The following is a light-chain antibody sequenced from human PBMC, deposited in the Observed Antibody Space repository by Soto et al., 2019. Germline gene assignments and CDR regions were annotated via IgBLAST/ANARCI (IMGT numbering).Light chain of an antibody. Sequence: DIVMTQSPDSLAVSLGERATINCKSSQNVLNRANDKNYIAWYQQKPGQPPKLLIYWASTRESDVPDRFSGSGPATDFTLTISSLQAGDVAVYFCQQYFNTPLTFGGGTKVEIK. CDR3: QQYFNTPLT. V-gene: IGKV4-1*01. CDR2: WAS. J-gene: IGKJ4*01. CDR1: QNVLNRANDKNY.